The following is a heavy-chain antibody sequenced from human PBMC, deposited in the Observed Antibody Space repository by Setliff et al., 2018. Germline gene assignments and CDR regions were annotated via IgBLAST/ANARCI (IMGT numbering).Heavy chain of an antibody. V-gene: IGHV4-4*07. J-gene: IGHJ4*02. CDR2: IYIGGSA. CDR3: ANNYYDTTMGYYFDY. CDR1: GGSISSYY. Sequence: SETLSLTCTVSGGSISSYYWSWIRQPAGKGLEWIGHIYIGGSANYNPSLKSRVTMSIDTSKNQFSLKLNSVTAADMAVYYCANNYYDTTMGYYFDYWGQGTQVTVSS. D-gene: IGHD3-22*01.